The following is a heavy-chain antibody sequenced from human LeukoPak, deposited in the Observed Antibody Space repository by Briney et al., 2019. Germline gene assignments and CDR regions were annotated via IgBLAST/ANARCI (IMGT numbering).Heavy chain of an antibody. D-gene: IGHD5-18*01. CDR1: GGSISSYY. CDR3: ASTNAAMVTGWGFDY. Sequence: SETLSLTCTVSGGSISSYYWSWIRQPPGKGLEWIGYIYYSGSTNYNASLKRRVTISVDTSKNQFSLKLSSVTAADTAVYYCASTNAAMVTGWGFDYWGQGTLVTVSS. CDR2: IYYSGST. V-gene: IGHV4-59*01. J-gene: IGHJ4*02.